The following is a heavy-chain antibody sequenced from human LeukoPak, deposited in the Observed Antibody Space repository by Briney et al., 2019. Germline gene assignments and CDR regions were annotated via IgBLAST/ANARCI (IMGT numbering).Heavy chain of an antibody. CDR1: GFTFSGYG. V-gene: IGHV3-21*01. CDR2: INPSSNYI. D-gene: IGHD2-21*01. CDR3: ARGGGDFDF. J-gene: IGHJ4*02. Sequence: GGSLRLSCAASGFTFSGYGMHWVRQAPGGGLEWVSSINPSSNYIYYAGSMKGRFTISRDNAKNSLYLQMNSLRVEDTAVYYCARGGGDFDFWGQGTLVTVSS.